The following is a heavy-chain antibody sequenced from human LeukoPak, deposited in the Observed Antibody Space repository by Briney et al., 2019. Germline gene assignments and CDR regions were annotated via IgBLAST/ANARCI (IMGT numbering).Heavy chain of an antibody. J-gene: IGHJ6*03. Sequence: GASAKVSCKPSGYTPTGYDINRVPHTTGQGRGWRGRMNPKSGNTDYAQTFQGRVTMTRNTSISTAYMELRSLRSEDTAVYYCARAIRAVGAGRYYYYMDVWGKGTTVTVSS. V-gene: IGHV1-8*01. CDR3: ARAIRAVGAGRYYYYMDV. CDR2: MNPKSGNT. CDR1: GYTPTGYD. D-gene: IGHD6-13*01.